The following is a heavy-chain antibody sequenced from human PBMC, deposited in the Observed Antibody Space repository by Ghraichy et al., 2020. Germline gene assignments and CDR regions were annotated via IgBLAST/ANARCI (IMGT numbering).Heavy chain of an antibody. V-gene: IGHV3-30*02. CDR3: AKMIGDYYDSSGYYYTDYYGMDV. CDR2: IRYDGSNK. J-gene: IGHJ6*02. CDR1: GFTFSSYG. D-gene: IGHD3-22*01. Sequence: LSLTCAASGFTFSSYGMHWVRQAPGKGLEWVAFIRYDGSNKYYADSVKGRFTISRDNSKNTLYLQMNSLRAEDTAVYYCAKMIGDYYDSSGYYYTDYYGMDVWGQGTTVTVSS.